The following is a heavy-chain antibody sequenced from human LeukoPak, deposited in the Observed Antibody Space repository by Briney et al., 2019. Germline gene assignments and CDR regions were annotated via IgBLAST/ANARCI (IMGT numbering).Heavy chain of an antibody. CDR1: GFTFSSYW. V-gene: IGHV3-7*03. Sequence: PGGSLRLSCAASGFTFSSYWMSWVRQAPGKGLEWVAIIKQDGSERYYVDSVKGRFTISRDNAKNSLCLQMNSLRAEDTAVYYCARAGSSSWYICDWGRGTLVTVSS. CDR3: ARAGSSSWYICD. D-gene: IGHD6-13*01. J-gene: IGHJ4*02. CDR2: IKQDGSER.